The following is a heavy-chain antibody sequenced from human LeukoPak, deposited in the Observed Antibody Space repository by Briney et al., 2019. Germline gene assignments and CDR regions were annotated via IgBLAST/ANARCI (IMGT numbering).Heavy chain of an antibody. CDR1: GYTFTSYY. V-gene: IGHV1-46*01. CDR3: ARDAANYYDSSGYYHYGGAY. Sequence: ASVTVSFKASGYTFTSYYMHWVRQAPGQGLEWMGIINPSGGSTSYAQKFQGRVTMTRDTSTSTVYMELSSLRSEDTAVYYCARDAANYYDSSGYYHYGGAYWGQGTLVTVSS. CDR2: INPSGGST. J-gene: IGHJ4*02. D-gene: IGHD3-22*01.